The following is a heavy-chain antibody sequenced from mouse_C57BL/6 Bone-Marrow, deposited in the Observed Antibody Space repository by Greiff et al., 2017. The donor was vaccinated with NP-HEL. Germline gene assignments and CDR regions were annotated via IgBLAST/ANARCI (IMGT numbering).Heavy chain of an antibody. V-gene: IGHV1-4*01. D-gene: IGHD2-5*01. J-gene: IGHJ3*01. Sequence: VQLQQSGAELARPGASVKMSCKASGYTFTSYTMHWVKQRPGQGLEWIGYINPSSGYTKYNQKFKDKATLTADKSSSTAYMQLSSLTSEDSAVYYCARRRSNSWFADWGQGTLVTVSA. CDR3: ARRRSNSWFAD. CDR1: GYTFTSYT. CDR2: INPSSGYT.